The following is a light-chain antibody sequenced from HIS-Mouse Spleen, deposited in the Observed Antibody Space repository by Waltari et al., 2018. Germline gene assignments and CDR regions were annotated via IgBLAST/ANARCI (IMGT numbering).Light chain of an antibody. V-gene: IGLV2-14*03. CDR3: SSYTSSSTEV. J-gene: IGLJ2*01. CDR1: RSDVGVSNN. Sequence: QSGLTQPASVSGSPGQSITTTCTGNRSDVGVSNNVSRYQQHPGKATTLMIYDVGNQHSGVSNRFSGSKSGNTASLTISGLQAEDEADYYCSSYTSSSTEVFGGGTKLTVL. CDR2: DVG.